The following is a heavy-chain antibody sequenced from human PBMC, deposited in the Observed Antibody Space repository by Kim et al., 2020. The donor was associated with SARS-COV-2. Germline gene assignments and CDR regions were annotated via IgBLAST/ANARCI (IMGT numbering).Heavy chain of an antibody. J-gene: IGHJ6*02. CDR1: GYSFTSYW. Sequence: GESLKISCKGSGYSFTSYWIGWVRQMPGKGLEWMGIIYPGDSDTRYSPSFQGQVTISADKSISTAYLQWSSLKASDTAMYYCARVIAAAGTAGWGMDVWGQGTTVTVSS. D-gene: IGHD6-13*01. CDR3: ARVIAAAGTAGWGMDV. CDR2: IYPGDSDT. V-gene: IGHV5-51*01.